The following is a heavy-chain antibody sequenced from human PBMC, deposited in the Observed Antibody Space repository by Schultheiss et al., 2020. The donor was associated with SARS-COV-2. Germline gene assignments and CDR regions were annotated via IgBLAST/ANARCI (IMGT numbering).Heavy chain of an antibody. J-gene: IGHJ6*03. Sequence: GGSLRLSCAASGFTFSSYAMHWVRQAPGKGLEWVAVISYDGSNKYYADSVKGRFTISRDNAKNSLYLQMNSLRAEDTAVYYCARGVWDIVVVGYYMDVWGKGTTVTVAS. CDR2: ISYDGSNK. V-gene: IGHV3-30*04. D-gene: IGHD2-2*01. CDR3: ARGVWDIVVVGYYMDV. CDR1: GFTFSSYA.